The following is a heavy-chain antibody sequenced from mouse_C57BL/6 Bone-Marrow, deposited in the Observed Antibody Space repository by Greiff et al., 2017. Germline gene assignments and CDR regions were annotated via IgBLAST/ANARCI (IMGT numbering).Heavy chain of an antibody. CDR1: GFSLTSYG. J-gene: IGHJ4*01. CDR3: AKKISCYDPYAMDY. Sequence: QVQLQQSGPGLVQPSPSLSITCTVSGFSLTSYGVHWVRQSPGKGLEWLGVIWRGGSTDYNAAFMSRLSITKDNSKSQVFSKMNSLQADDTAIYYCAKKISCYDPYAMDYWGQGTSVTVSS. V-gene: IGHV2-5*01. D-gene: IGHD2-12*01. CDR2: IWRGGST.